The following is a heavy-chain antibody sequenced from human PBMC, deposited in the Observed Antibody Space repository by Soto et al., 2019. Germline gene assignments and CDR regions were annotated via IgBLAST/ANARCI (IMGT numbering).Heavy chain of an antibody. CDR1: GFTFSSYG. CDR3: AKDLGLGDQPDY. V-gene: IGHV3-30*18. CDR2: ISYDGSNK. J-gene: IGHJ4*02. D-gene: IGHD3-16*01. Sequence: GGSLRLSCAASGFTFSSYGMHWVRRAPGKGLEWVAVISYDGSNKYYADSVKGRFTISRDNSKNTLYLQMNSLRAEDTAVYYCAKDLGLGDQPDYWGQGTLVTVSS.